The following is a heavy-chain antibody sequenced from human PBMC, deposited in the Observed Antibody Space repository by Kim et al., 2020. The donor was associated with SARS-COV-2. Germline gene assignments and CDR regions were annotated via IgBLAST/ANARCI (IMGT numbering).Heavy chain of an antibody. D-gene: IGHD3-16*02. CDR2: ISSSSSYT. CDR1: GFTFSDYY. V-gene: IGHV3-11*05. CDR3: ARGGYDYVWGSYRDYYYYYAMDV. Sequence: GGSLRLSCAASGFTFSDYYMSWIRQAPGKGLEWVSYISSSSSYTNYADSEKGRFTISRDNAKNSLYLQMNSLRAEDTAVYYCARGGYDYVWGSYRDYYYYYAMDVWGQGTTVTVSS. J-gene: IGHJ6*02.